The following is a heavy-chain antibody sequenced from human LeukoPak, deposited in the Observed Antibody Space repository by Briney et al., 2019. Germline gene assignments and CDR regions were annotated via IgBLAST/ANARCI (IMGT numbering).Heavy chain of an antibody. Sequence: GGSLRLSCAASGFTFSSYGMHWVRQAPGKGLEWVAVIWYDGSNKYYADSVKGRFTISRDNSKNTLYLQMNSLRAEDTAVYYCARDRIVVVVALDAFDIWGQGTMVTVSS. CDR2: IWYDGSNK. CDR1: GFTFSSYG. J-gene: IGHJ3*02. V-gene: IGHV3-33*01. CDR3: ARDRIVVVVALDAFDI. D-gene: IGHD2-15*01.